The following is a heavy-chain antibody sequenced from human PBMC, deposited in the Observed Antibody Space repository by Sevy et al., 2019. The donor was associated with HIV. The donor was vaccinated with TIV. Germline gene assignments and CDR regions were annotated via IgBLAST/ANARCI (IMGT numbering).Heavy chain of an antibody. Sequence: GGSLRLSCAASGFTFSDHYMEWVRQAPGKGLEWVGRIRNKADSYTTGYAASVKGRFTISRDDSKNSVYLLMNSLKTEDTAVYYCATHAGIAAAGRVFDYWGQGTLVTVSS. CDR3: ATHAGIAAAGRVFDY. CDR2: IRNKADSYTT. CDR1: GFTFSDHY. D-gene: IGHD6-13*01. V-gene: IGHV3-72*01. J-gene: IGHJ4*02.